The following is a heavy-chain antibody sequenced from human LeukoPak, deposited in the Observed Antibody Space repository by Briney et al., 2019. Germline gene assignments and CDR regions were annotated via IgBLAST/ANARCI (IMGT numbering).Heavy chain of an antibody. J-gene: IGHJ3*02. CDR1: GFTFSSYW. Sequence: GGSLRLSCAVSGFTFSSYWMSWVRQAPGKGLEWVANIKQDGSEKYYVDSVKGRFTISRDNAKNSLYLQMDSLRAEDTAVYYCARGYYYDSSGYLHDAFDIWGQGTMVTVSS. V-gene: IGHV3-7*04. CDR2: IKQDGSEK. CDR3: ARGYYYDSSGYLHDAFDI. D-gene: IGHD3-22*01.